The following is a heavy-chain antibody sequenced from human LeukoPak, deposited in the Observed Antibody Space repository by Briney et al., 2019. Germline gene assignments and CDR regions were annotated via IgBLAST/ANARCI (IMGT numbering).Heavy chain of an antibody. D-gene: IGHD3-3*01. CDR2: IKSKTDGGTT. J-gene: IGHJ4*02. Sequence: GGSLRLSCAASGYTFSNAWMSWVRQAPGKGLEWVGRIKSKTDGGTTDYAAPVKGRFTISRDDSKNTLYLQMNSLKTEDTAVYYCTTGSAQKGTYYDFWSGYYNYFDYWGQGTLVTVSS. CDR1: GYTFSNAW. CDR3: TTGSAQKGTYYDFWSGYYNYFDY. V-gene: IGHV3-15*01.